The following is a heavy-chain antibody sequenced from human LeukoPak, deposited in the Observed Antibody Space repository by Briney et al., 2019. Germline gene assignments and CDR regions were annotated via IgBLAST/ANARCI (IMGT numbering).Heavy chain of an antibody. CDR3: VKDPVGGSTIFDC. Sequence: SQTLSLTCVISGDSVSSNSAAWNWIRQSPSRGLEWLGRTYYRSKWYYDYSVAVKSRVTINPDTSKNQFSLQLSSVTPEDTAVYYCVKDPVGGSTIFDCWGQGTLVTVSS. CDR1: GDSVSSNSAA. D-gene: IGHD1-26*01. CDR2: TYYRSKWYY. V-gene: IGHV6-1*01. J-gene: IGHJ4*02.